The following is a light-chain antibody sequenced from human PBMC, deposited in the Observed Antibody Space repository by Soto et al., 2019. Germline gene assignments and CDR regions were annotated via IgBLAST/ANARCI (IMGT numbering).Light chain of an antibody. CDR2: MGS. V-gene: IGKV2-28*01. J-gene: IGKJ2*01. Sequence: IVMIQSPLSLPVTPGEPASITCRSSQSLLHNNGYNYLDWYLQKPGQSPQLLIHMGSSRASGVPDRVSGSGSGTEFTLKISRVEAEDVGVYYCMEALQVLYTFGQGTKLEIK. CDR1: QSLLHNNGYNY. CDR3: MEALQVLYT.